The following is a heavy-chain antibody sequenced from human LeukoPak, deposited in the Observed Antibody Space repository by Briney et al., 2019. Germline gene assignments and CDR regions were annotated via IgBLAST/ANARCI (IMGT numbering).Heavy chain of an antibody. D-gene: IGHD5-12*01. V-gene: IGHV3-21*01. CDR1: GFTFSSYS. CDR3: ARDRLPRGYSGYDTDY. Sequence: GGSLRLSCAASGFTFSSYSMNWVRQAPGKGLEWVSSISSSSSYIYYADSVKGRFTISRDNAKNSLYLQMNSLRAEDTAVYYCARDRLPRGYSGYDTDYWAREPWSPSPQ. J-gene: IGHJ4*02. CDR2: ISSSSSYI.